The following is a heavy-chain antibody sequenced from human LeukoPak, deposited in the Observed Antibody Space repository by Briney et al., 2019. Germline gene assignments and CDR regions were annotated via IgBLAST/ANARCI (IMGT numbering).Heavy chain of an antibody. CDR1: GYTFTSYY. V-gene: IGHV1-46*01. D-gene: IGHD5-12*01. CDR3: ARDGYNWFDP. J-gene: IGHJ5*02. CDR2: INPSGGST. Sequence: GASVKVSCKASGYTFTSYYMHWVRQAPGQGLEWMGIINPSGGSTSYAQKFQGRVTITTDESTSTAYMELSSLRSEDTAVYYCARDGYNWFDPWGQGTLVTVSS.